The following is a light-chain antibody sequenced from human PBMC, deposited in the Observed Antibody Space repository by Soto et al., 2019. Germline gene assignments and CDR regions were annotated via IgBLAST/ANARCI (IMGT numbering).Light chain of an antibody. CDR1: STDVGGYNY. CDR3: SSYAGSSNFPYV. V-gene: IGLV2-8*01. CDR2: EVN. J-gene: IGLJ1*01. Sequence: QSALTQPPSASGSPGQSVTISCTGTSTDVGGYNYVSWYQQHPGKAPKLMIYEVNKRPSGVPDRFSGSKSGNTASLTVSGLQAEDEADYYCSSYAGSSNFPYVFGTGTKLTVL.